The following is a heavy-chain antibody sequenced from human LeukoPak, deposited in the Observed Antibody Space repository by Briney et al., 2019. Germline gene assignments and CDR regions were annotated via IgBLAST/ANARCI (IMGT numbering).Heavy chain of an antibody. CDR3: ARDGVEMTYYDFWSGYYGLGSVIYRYYFDY. Sequence: GGSLRLSCAASGFTFSSYAMHWVRQAPGKGLEWVAVISYDGSNKYYADSVKGRFTISRDNSKNTLYLQMNSLRAEDTALYYCARDGVEMTYYDFWSGYYGLGSVIYRYYFDYWGQGTLVTVSS. V-gene: IGHV3-30*01. J-gene: IGHJ4*02. D-gene: IGHD3-3*01. CDR1: GFTFSSYA. CDR2: ISYDGSNK.